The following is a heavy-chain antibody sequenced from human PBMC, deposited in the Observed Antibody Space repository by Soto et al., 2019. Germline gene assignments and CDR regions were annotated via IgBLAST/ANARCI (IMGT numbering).Heavy chain of an antibody. V-gene: IGHV4-39*01. Sequence: QLQLQESGPGLVKPSETLSLTCTVSGGSISSSSYYWGWIRQPPGKGLEWIGSIYYSGRTYYNPSLKSRVTISVDTSKNQFSLQLSSVTAADTAVYYCATLWFGEGNYWGQGTLGTVSS. CDR1: GGSISSSSYY. CDR3: ATLWFGEGNY. CDR2: IYYSGRT. J-gene: IGHJ4*02. D-gene: IGHD3-10*01.